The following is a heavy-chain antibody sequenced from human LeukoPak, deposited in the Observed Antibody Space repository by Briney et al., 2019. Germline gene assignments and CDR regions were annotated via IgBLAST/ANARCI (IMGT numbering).Heavy chain of an antibody. V-gene: IGHV4-59*01. J-gene: IGHJ4*02. D-gene: IGHD3-3*01. CDR2: IYYSGST. CDR1: GGSISSYY. CDR3: ARGSYYDFWSGCPTNFDY. Sequence: SETLSLTCTVSGGSISSYYWSWIRQPPGKGLEWIGYIYYSGSTNYNPSLKSRVTISVDTSKNQFSLKLSSVTAADTAVYYCARGSYYDFWSGCPTNFDYWGQGTLVTVSS.